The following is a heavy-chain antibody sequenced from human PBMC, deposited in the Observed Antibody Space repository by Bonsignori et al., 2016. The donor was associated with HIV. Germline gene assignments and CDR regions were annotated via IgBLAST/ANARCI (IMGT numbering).Heavy chain of an antibody. J-gene: IGHJ6*03. CDR3: ARDDELPVYSGTESYYESYMDV. CDR2: INARDST. CDR1: GVSITNYY. Sequence: GSLRLSCTVSGVSITNYYWSWIRQSAGKGLEWIGRINARDSTNYNPSLSRRVFMSLDTSKNQFSLELSSVTAADTGVYYCARDDELPVYSGTESYYESYMDVWGKGTTVTVSS. D-gene: IGHD5-12*01. V-gene: IGHV4-4*07.